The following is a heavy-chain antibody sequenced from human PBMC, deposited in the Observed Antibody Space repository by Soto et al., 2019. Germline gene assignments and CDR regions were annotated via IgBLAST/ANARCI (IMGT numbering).Heavy chain of an antibody. CDR3: AKDRAFNYFYGMDV. CDR2: VSTNGRST. V-gene: IGHV3-23*01. J-gene: IGHJ6*02. D-gene: IGHD3-10*01. CDR1: GLAFGNYA. Sequence: PGGSLGLSCRASGLAFGNYAMNWVRQVPGRGLEWVAGVSTNGRSTYYADSVRGRFTISRDNSKITVYLQMNSLRAEDTAVYYCAKDRAFNYFYGMDVWGQGTTVTVSS.